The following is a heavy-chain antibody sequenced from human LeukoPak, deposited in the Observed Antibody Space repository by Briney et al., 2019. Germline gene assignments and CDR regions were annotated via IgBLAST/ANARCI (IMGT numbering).Heavy chain of an antibody. CDR2: IKEDGSDK. Sequence: PGGSLRLSCAASGFTFSTYWMTWVRQAPGKGLEWVANIKEDGSDKYYVDSVKGRFTISRDNAKNSLYLQMNSLRAEDTAVYYCARGGKLTVGFYWGQGTLVSVSP. CDR3: ARGGKLTVGFY. V-gene: IGHV3-7*01. J-gene: IGHJ1*01. CDR1: GFTFSTYW. D-gene: IGHD2-21*02.